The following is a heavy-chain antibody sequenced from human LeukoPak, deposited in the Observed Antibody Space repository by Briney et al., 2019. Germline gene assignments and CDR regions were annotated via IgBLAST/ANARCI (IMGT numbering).Heavy chain of an antibody. CDR3: ARHFQELTMIVVVPDY. D-gene: IGHD3-22*01. V-gene: IGHV5-51*01. CDR2: IYPGDSDT. CDR1: GYSFTSYW. J-gene: IGHJ4*02. Sequence: GESLKISFKGSGYSFTSYWIGWVRQMPGKGLEWMGIIYPGDSDTIYSPSFQGQVTISADKSISTAYLQWSSLKASDTAMYYCARHFQELTMIVVVPDYWGQGTLVTVSS.